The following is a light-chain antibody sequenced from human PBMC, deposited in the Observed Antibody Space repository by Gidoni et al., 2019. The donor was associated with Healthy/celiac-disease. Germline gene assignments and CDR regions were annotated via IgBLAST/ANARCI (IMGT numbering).Light chain of an antibody. CDR3: MQGTHWPPYT. J-gene: IGKJ2*01. CDR2: KVS. V-gene: IGKV2-30*02. CDR1: QSLVHSDGNTY. Sequence: VVMTQSPLSLPVTLGQQASISCRSSQSLVHSDGNTYLNWFQQRPGQSPRRLIYKVSTRDSGVPDRFSGGGSGTDFTLKISRVEAEDVGVYYCMQGTHWPPYTFGQXTKLEIK.